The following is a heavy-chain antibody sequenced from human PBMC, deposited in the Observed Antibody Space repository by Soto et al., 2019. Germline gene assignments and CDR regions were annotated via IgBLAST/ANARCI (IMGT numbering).Heavy chain of an antibody. V-gene: IGHV4-34*01. CDR2: INHSGST. D-gene: IGHD3-3*01. CDR3: ARVVLRFLQSGYYYYYYGMDV. CDR1: GGSFSGYY. Sequence: TLSLTCAVYGGSFSGYYWSWIRQPPGKGLEWIGEINHSGSTNYNPSLKSRVTISVDTSKNQFSLKLSSVTAADTAVYYCARVVLRFLQSGYYYYYYGMDVWGQGTTVTVSS. J-gene: IGHJ6*02.